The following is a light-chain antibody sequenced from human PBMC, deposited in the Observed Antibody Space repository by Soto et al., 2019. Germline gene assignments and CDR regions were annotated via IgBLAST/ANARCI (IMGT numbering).Light chain of an antibody. CDR3: QRYDSFRA. Sequence: EIVLTQSPGTLSLSPGERATLSCRASQSVRPNFLAWYQQKPGQAPRLLIYVVSDRATGIPDRFSGSGSGTDFTLTSTRLEPEDFAMYYWQRYDSFRAFGQGTKVEI. CDR2: VVS. J-gene: IGKJ1*01. CDR1: QSVRPNF. V-gene: IGKV3-20*01.